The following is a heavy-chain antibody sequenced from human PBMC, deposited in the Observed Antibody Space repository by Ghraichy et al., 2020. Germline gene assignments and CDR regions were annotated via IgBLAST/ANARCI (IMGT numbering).Heavy chain of an antibody. V-gene: IGHV3-7*01. CDR3: ARDPAAGTWGAFDI. D-gene: IGHD6-19*01. J-gene: IGHJ3*02. CDR2: INQDGRQK. Sequence: ESLNISCAASGFSFSTYWMTWVRQAPGKGLEWVANINQDGRQKQYVDSVKGRFTISRDNAKNSLLLQMNSLRAEDTAIYYCARDPAAGTWGAFDIWGRGTTVTVSS. CDR1: GFSFSTYW.